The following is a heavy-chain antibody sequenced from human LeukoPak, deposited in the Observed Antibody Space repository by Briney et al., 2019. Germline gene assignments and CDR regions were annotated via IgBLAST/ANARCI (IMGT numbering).Heavy chain of an antibody. J-gene: IGHJ3*02. D-gene: IGHD7-27*01. CDR2: IFSGGST. V-gene: IGHV3-53*01. CDR3: AKELTGDPYDAFDI. Sequence: GGSPRLSCAASGFRISGNYMTWVRQAPGKGLGWGSFIFSGGSTYYADSMKGRCTISRDYSKNTLYLQMDSLRAEDTAVYYCAKELTGDPYDAFDIWGQGTMVTVSS. CDR1: GFRISGNY.